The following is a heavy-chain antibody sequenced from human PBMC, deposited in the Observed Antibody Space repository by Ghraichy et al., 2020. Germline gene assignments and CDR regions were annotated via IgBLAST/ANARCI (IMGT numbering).Heavy chain of an antibody. J-gene: IGHJ4*02. Sequence: GGSLRLSCAASGFTFSSYGMHWVRQAPGKGLEWVAVIWYDGSNKYYADSVKGRFTISRDNSKNTLYLQMNSLRAEDTAVYYCARGAATYYYDSSGYSFDYWGQGTLVTVSS. CDR2: IWYDGSNK. CDR3: ARGAATYYYDSSGYSFDY. D-gene: IGHD3-22*01. V-gene: IGHV3-33*01. CDR1: GFTFSSYG.